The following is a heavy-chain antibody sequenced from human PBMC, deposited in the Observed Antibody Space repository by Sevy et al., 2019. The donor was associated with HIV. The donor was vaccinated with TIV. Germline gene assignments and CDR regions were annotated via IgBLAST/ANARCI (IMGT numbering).Heavy chain of an antibody. J-gene: IGHJ6*02. V-gene: IGHV3-49*04. CDR1: GFTFSSYE. Sequence: GGSLRLSCEVSGFTFSSYEMNWVRQAPGKGLEWVAFIRSKAYGGTTEYAASVKGRFTISRDESKSIAYLQMNSLKTEDTAVYYCTRVEGAADWGMDVWGQGTTVTVSS. D-gene: IGHD1-26*01. CDR3: TRVEGAADWGMDV. CDR2: IRSKAYGGTT.